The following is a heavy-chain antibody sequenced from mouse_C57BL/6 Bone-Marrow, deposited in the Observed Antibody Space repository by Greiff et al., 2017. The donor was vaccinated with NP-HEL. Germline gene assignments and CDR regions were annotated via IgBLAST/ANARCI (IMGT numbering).Heavy chain of an antibody. CDR1: GYTFTSYW. Sequence: QVQLQQSGAELVRPGPSVKLSCKASGYTFTSYWMHWVKQRPGQGLEWIGVIDPSDSYTNYNQQFKGKATLTVDTTSSTAYMQLSSLTSEDSAVYNCARSDSSGYRGYYFNYWGQGTTLTVSS. J-gene: IGHJ2*01. CDR2: IDPSDSYT. CDR3: ARSDSSGYRGYYFNY. V-gene: IGHV1-59*01. D-gene: IGHD3-2*02.